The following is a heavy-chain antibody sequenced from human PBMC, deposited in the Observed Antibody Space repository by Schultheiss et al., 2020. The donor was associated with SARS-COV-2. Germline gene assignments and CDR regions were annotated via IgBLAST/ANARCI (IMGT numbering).Heavy chain of an antibody. Sequence: GGSLRLSCAASGFTFSSYDMHWVRQATGKGLEWVSGIGTAGDAYYPGSVKGRFTISRENAKNSLYLQMNSLRAGDTAVYYCARAAIVGESAFDIWGQGTMVTVSS. CDR3: ARAAIVGESAFDI. CDR2: IGTAGDA. D-gene: IGHD1-26*01. CDR1: GFTFSSYD. J-gene: IGHJ3*02. V-gene: IGHV3-13*01.